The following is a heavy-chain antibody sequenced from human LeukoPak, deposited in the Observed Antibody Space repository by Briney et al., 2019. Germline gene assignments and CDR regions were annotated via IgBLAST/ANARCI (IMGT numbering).Heavy chain of an antibody. D-gene: IGHD2-15*01. CDR1: AFTFSSYG. Sequence: GGSLRLSCAASAFTFSSYGMHWVRQAPGRGLEWVALISYDGTNEYYADSVKGRFTTSRDNSKNTLYLQMNSLRAEDTAVYYCAKARGCSGGSCYFDYWGQGTLVTVSS. V-gene: IGHV3-30*18. J-gene: IGHJ4*02. CDR2: ISYDGTNE. CDR3: AKARGCSGGSCYFDY.